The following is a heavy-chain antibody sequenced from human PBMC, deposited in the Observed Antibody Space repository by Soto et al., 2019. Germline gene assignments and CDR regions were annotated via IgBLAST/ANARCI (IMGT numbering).Heavy chain of an antibody. V-gene: IGHV1-69*01. Sequence: QVQLVQSGAKAKKPGSSVKVSCKASGGTFSSYAISWVRQAPGQGLEWVGGIIPIFGTANYAQKFQGRVTITADESTSTAYMELSSLRSEDTAVYYCARVPHISMVRGVTSPNYYYYGMDVWGQGTTVTVSS. J-gene: IGHJ6*02. CDR3: ARVPHISMVRGVTSPNYYYYGMDV. D-gene: IGHD3-10*01. CDR2: IIPIFGTA. CDR1: GGTFSSYA.